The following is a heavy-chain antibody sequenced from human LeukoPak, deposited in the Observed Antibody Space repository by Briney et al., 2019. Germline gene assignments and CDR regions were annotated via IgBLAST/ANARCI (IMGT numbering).Heavy chain of an antibody. J-gene: IGHJ6*02. CDR1: GYTLTELS. CDR3: ASPPTDSYGMDV. CDR2: FDPEDGET. V-gene: IGHV1-24*01. Sequence: ASVKVSCTVSGYTLTELSMHWVRQAPGKGLEWMGGFDPEDGETIYAQKFQGRVTMTEDTSTDTAYMELSSLRSEDTAVYYCASPPTDSYGMDVWGQGTTVTVSS.